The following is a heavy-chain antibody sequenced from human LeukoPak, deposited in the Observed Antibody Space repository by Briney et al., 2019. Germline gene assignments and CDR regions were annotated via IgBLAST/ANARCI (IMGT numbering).Heavy chain of an antibody. Sequence: GGSLRLSCAASGFTFSDYWMSWVRQAPGKGLEWVANIQPHGREKYFVDSVKDRFAISRDNAKNSLYLQMNSLRAEDTAVYYCAKVLSSTSRLTPFDFCGQGTLVTVSS. D-gene: IGHD6-13*01. V-gene: IGHV3-7*01. CDR1: GFTFSDYW. CDR3: AKVLSSTSRLTPFDF. CDR2: IQPHGREK. J-gene: IGHJ4*02.